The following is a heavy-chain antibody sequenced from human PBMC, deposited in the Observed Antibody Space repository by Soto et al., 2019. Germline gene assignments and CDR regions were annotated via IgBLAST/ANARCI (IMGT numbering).Heavy chain of an antibody. Sequence: SETLSLTCTVSGGSISSDGYYWSWIRQHPGKSLEWIGYIYYSGSTYYNTSLKSRVTISVDTSKNQFSLKLSSVTAADTAVFYCARENAMVRGVIIAWGQGTLVTVSS. CDR3: ARENAMVRGVIIA. V-gene: IGHV4-31*03. J-gene: IGHJ4*02. D-gene: IGHD3-10*01. CDR2: IYYSGST. CDR1: GGSISSDGYY.